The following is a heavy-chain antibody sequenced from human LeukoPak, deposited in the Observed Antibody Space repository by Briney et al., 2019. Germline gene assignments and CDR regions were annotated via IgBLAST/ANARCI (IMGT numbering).Heavy chain of an antibody. CDR2: IDWDDDK. V-gene: IGHV2-70*04. D-gene: IGHD3-22*01. Sequence: SGPTLVNPTQTLTLTCTFSGFSLSTSGMPVSWIRQPPGKALEWLARIDWDDDKFYSTSLKTRLTISKDTSKNQVVLTMTNMDPVDTATYYCARIGSDSSGYYYFDYWGQGTLVTVSS. CDR1: GFSLSTSGMP. CDR3: ARIGSDSSGYYYFDY. J-gene: IGHJ4*02.